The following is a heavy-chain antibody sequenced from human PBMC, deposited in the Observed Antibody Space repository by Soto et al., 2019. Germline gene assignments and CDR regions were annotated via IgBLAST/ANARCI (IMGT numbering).Heavy chain of an antibody. CDR1: GFTFSDYG. Sequence: QVQLVGSGGGVVQPGRALRLSCAVSGFTFSDYGMHWVRQAPGKGLEWVAVMSYAGTYKYYADSVKGRFTISRDLSGNTLFLQMNCLRLEDTAVYFCAKEMYPRTVLDSSSPWGDYWGQGTLVTVSS. CDR3: AKEMYPRTVLDSSSPWGDY. V-gene: IGHV3-30*18. J-gene: IGHJ4*02. CDR2: MSYAGTYK. D-gene: IGHD6-6*01.